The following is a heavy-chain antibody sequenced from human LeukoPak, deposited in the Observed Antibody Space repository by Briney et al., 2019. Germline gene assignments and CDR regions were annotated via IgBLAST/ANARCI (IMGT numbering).Heavy chain of an antibody. CDR1: NGSISNYY. CDR3: ARHVTISGPYDASDI. J-gene: IGHJ3*02. Sequence: SETLSLTCTVSNGSISNYYLSWIRQPPGKGLEWIWYIYYTGVTDYNPSLKSRVTISVDTSKNQFCLKLRSVTAADTAVYYCARHVTISGPYDASDIWGQGTVVTVSP. V-gene: IGHV4-59*08. CDR2: IYYTGVT. D-gene: IGHD5-24*01.